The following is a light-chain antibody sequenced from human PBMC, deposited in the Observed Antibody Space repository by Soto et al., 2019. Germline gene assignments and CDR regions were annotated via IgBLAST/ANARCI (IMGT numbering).Light chain of an antibody. CDR1: SSNIGAGYD. V-gene: IGLV1-40*01. J-gene: IGLJ3*02. Sequence: QSVLTQPPSVSGAPGQRVTLSCTASSSNIGAGYDVHWYQQLPGTAPKLLIYGNSNRPSGVPDRFSGSKSGTSASLAITGLHAEDEADYYCQSYDSSLSGWVFGGGTKLTVL. CDR2: GNS. CDR3: QSYDSSLSGWV.